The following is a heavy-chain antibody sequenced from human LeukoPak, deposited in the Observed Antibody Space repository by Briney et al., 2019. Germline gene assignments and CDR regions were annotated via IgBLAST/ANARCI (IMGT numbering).Heavy chain of an antibody. CDR1: GFTFSSYS. V-gene: IGHV3-21*01. CDR3: ARTYYYDSSGYSGY. CDR2: ISSSSYI. Sequence: PGWSLRLSYAGSGFTFSSYSMNWVRQAPGKGLEWVASISSSSYIYYADSVKGRFTISRDNGKYSLYLQMNSLGAEDTAMYYRARTYYYDSSGYSGYWGQGTLVTVSS. D-gene: IGHD3-22*01. J-gene: IGHJ4*02.